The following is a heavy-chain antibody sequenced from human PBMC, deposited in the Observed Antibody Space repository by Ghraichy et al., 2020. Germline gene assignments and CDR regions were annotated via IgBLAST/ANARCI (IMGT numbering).Heavy chain of an antibody. CDR2: ISSSSSYI. CDR1: GFTFSSYS. CDR3: ARDPGLYYYDSSGFDYFDY. Sequence: GGSLRLSCAASGFTFSSYSMNWVRQAPGKGLEWVSSISSSSSYIYYADSVKGRFTISRDNAKNSLYLQMNSLRAEDTAVYYCARDPGLYYYDSSGFDYFDYWGQGTLVTVSS. V-gene: IGHV3-21*01. D-gene: IGHD3-22*01. J-gene: IGHJ4*02.